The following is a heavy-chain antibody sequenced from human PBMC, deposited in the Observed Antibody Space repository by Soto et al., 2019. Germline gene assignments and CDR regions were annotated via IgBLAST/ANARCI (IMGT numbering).Heavy chain of an antibody. V-gene: IGHV3-23*01. CDR1: GFTFSSYA. CDR2: ISGSGGST. CDR3: AKAGYSKTQLENYYYMDV. Sequence: VQLSESGGGLVQPGRSLRLSCAASGFTFSSYAMSWVRQAPGKGLEWVSAISGSGGSTYYADSVKGRFTISRDNSKNTLYLQMNSLRAEDTAVYYCAKAGYSKTQLENYYYMDVWGKGTTVTVSS. D-gene: IGHD1-1*01. J-gene: IGHJ6*03.